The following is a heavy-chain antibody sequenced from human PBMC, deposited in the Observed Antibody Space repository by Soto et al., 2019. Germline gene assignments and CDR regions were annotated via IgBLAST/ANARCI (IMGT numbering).Heavy chain of an antibody. J-gene: IGHJ4*02. CDR3: ARIPDILTGYYVDY. V-gene: IGHV4-31*03. CDR2: IYYSGST. D-gene: IGHD3-9*01. Sequence: QVQLQESGPGLVKPSQTLSLTCTVSGGSISSGGYYWSWIRQHPGKGLEWIGYIYYSGSTYYNPSLKSRVTISVDTSKNQFSLKLSSVTAADTAVYYCARIPDILTGYYVDYWGQGTLVTVSS. CDR1: GGSISSGGYY.